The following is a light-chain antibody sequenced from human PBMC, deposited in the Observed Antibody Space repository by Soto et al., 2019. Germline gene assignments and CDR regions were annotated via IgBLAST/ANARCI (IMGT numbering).Light chain of an antibody. CDR2: GAS. J-gene: IGKJ1*01. CDR3: QQYNNWPRWT. Sequence: ETVMTQSAVTLSVSLGERATHACRASQSVSTNVAWYQQKPGQAPRHLIYGASTRATGIPARFSGSGSGTEFTLTISSLQSEDFAVYYCQQYNNWPRWTFGQGTKVEIK. CDR1: QSVSTN. V-gene: IGKV3-15*01.